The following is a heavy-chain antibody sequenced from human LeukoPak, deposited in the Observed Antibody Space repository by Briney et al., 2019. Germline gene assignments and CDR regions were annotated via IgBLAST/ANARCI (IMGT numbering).Heavy chain of an antibody. CDR1: GYTLTELS. Sequence: GASVKVSCKVSGYTLTELSMHWARQAPGKGLEWMGGFDPEDGETIYAQKFQGRVTMTEDTSTDTAYMELSSLRSEDTAVYYCATELGYCSSTSCPLGYWGQGTLVTVSS. V-gene: IGHV1-24*01. CDR3: ATELGYCSSTSCPLGY. CDR2: FDPEDGET. D-gene: IGHD2-2*01. J-gene: IGHJ4*02.